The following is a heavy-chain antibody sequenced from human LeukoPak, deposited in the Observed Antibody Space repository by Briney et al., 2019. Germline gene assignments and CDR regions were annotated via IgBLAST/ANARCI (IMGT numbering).Heavy chain of an antibody. CDR2: INPNSGGT. CDR3: ARGPFWSGYYPNWFDP. CDR1: GYTFTGYY. J-gene: IGHJ5*02. Sequence: ASVKVSCKASGYTFTGYYMHWVRQAPGRGLEWMGWINPNSGGTNYAQKFQGRVTMTRDTSISTAYMELSRLRSDDTAVYYCARGPFWSGYYPNWFDPWGQGTLVTVSS. V-gene: IGHV1-2*02. D-gene: IGHD3-3*01.